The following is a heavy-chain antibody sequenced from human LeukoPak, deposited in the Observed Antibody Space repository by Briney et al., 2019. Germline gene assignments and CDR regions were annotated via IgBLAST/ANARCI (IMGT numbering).Heavy chain of an antibody. CDR2: IIPILGIA. V-gene: IGHV1-69*04. CDR3: ARDFDDSSGYYYFDY. J-gene: IGHJ4*02. D-gene: IGHD3-22*01. CDR1: GGTFSSYA. Sequence: GSSVKVSCKASGGTFSSYAISWVRQAPGQGLEWMGRIIPILGIANYAQKFQGRVTMTTDTSTSTAYMELRSLRSDDTAVYYCARDFDDSSGYYYFDYWGQGTLVTVSS.